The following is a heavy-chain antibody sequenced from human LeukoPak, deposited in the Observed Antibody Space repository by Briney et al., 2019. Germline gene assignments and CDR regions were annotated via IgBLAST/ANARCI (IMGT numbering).Heavy chain of an antibody. Sequence: GESLKISCKGSGYSFTSYWIGWVRQMPGKGLEWMGIIYPGDSDTRYSPSFQGQVTISADKSISTAYLQWSSLKASDTAMYYCARGLTTAGTYYDSSGYYFAFDYWGQGTLVTVPS. CDR2: IYPGDSDT. CDR1: GYSFTSYW. CDR3: ARGLTTAGTYYDSSGYYFAFDY. D-gene: IGHD3-22*01. V-gene: IGHV5-51*01. J-gene: IGHJ4*02.